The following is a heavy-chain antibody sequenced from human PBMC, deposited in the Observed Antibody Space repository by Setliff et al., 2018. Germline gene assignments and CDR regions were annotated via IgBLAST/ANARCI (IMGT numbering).Heavy chain of an antibody. CDR2: IYHNGNT. D-gene: IGHD5-18*01. CDR3: ARDRTAYSYGLDV. V-gene: IGHV4-59*01. J-gene: IGHJ6*02. CDR1: GGSISPYS. Sequence: PSETLSLTCTVSGGSISPYSWSWIRQSPGKGLEWIGYIYHNGNTNFNPSLKTRVTMSVDTSKNQFALNLRSVTAADSAVYYCARDRTAYSYGLDVWGQGTTVTVSS.